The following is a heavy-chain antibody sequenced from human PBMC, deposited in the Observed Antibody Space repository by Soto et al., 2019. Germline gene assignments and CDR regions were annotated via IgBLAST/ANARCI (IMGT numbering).Heavy chain of an antibody. V-gene: IGHV4-34*01. CDR2: INHSGST. D-gene: IGHD3-16*02. Sequence: SETLSLTCAVYGGSFSGYYWSWIRQPPGKGLEWIGEINHSGSTNYNPSLKSRVTISVDTSKNQFSLKLSSVTAADTAVYYCARRHFWELSLSARYYFAYWGQGTLVTVSS. CDR3: ARRHFWELSLSARYYFAY. CDR1: GGSFSGYY. J-gene: IGHJ4*02.